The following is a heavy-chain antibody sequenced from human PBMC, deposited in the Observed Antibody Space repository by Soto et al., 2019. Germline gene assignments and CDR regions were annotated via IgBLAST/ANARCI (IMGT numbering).Heavy chain of an antibody. Sequence: PGGSLRLSCAASGLGVSNNYLSLVRQPPGKWLEWVSFLYIGGTTYYADSVKGRFTISRDNSRNTLYLQMNSLRAEDTAVYYCAREDRRRDGRDYYSESGPDVWDQGTTVTVSS. CDR1: GLGVSNNY. CDR3: AREDRRRDGRDYYSESGPDV. V-gene: IGHV3-53*01. D-gene: IGHD3-10*01. J-gene: IGHJ6*02. CDR2: LYIGGTT.